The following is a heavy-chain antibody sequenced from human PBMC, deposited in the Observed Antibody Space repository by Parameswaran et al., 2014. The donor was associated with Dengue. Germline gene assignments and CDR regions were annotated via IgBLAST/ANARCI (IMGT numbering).Heavy chain of an antibody. Sequence: WIRQPPGKGLEWVALISYDGGNKDYADSVRGRFTISRDNSNNTLYLQVNSLRGEDTAVYYCVRTRGSSGYYYYGMDVWGQGTTVTVSS. CDR3: VRTRGSSGYYYYGMDV. V-gene: IGHV3-33*01. J-gene: IGHJ6*02. D-gene: IGHD2-2*01. CDR2: ISYDGGNK.